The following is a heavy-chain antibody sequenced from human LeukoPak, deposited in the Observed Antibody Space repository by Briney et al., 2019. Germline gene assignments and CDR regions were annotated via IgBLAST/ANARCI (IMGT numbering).Heavy chain of an antibody. Sequence: SQTLSLTCTVSGGSISSDGYYWTWIRQPPGKGLEWIGYIFHSGSTYYNPSLESRLTISVDRSQNQFSLKLTSVTAADTAVYYCARDRSNLSYDYWGQGTLVTVSS. J-gene: IGHJ4*02. D-gene: IGHD3-16*02. CDR3: ARDRSNLSYDY. V-gene: IGHV4-30-2*01. CDR1: GGSISSDGYY. CDR2: IFHSGST.